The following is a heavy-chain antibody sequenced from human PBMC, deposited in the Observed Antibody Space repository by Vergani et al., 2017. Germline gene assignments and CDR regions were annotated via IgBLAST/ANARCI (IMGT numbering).Heavy chain of an antibody. D-gene: IGHD2-2*01. Sequence: QVQLVQSGAEVKKPGASVKVSCKASGYTFTGYYMHWVRQAPGQGLEWMGWINPNSGGTNYAQKFQGRVTMTRDTSISTAYMELSRLRSEDTAVYYCASPGGYCSSTSCYGAFDIWGQGTMVTVSS. V-gene: IGHV1-2*02. CDR3: ASPGGYCSSTSCYGAFDI. J-gene: IGHJ3*02. CDR2: INPNSGGT. CDR1: GYTFTGYY.